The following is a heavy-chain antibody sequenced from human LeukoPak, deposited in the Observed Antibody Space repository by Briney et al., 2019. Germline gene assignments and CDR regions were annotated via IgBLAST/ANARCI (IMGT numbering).Heavy chain of an antibody. V-gene: IGHV1-18*01. D-gene: IGHD3-3*01. Sequence: ASVKVSCKASGYTFTSYGISWVRQAPGQGLEWMGWISAYNGNTNYAQKLQGRATMTTDTSTSTAYMELRSLRSDDTAVYYCARDSPVDYDFWSGYPNLYYGMDVWGQGTTATVSS. J-gene: IGHJ6*02. CDR3: ARDSPVDYDFWSGYPNLYYGMDV. CDR2: ISAYNGNT. CDR1: GYTFTSYG.